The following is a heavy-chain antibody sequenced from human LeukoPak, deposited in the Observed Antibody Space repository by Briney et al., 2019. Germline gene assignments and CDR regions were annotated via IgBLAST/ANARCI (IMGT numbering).Heavy chain of an antibody. CDR2: ISSSSSTI. Sequence: QAGGSLRLSCAASGFTFSSYSMNWVRQAPGKGLEWVSCISSSSSTIYYADSVKGRFTISRDNAKNSLYLQMNSLRAEDTAVYYCAREAQYYYDSSGYSHHAFDIWGQGTMVTVSS. D-gene: IGHD3-22*01. CDR3: AREAQYYYDSSGYSHHAFDI. J-gene: IGHJ3*02. V-gene: IGHV3-48*01. CDR1: GFTFSSYS.